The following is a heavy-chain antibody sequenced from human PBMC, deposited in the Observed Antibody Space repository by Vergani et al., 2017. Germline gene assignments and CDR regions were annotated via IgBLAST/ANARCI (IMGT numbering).Heavy chain of an antibody. CDR3: GRNREMTRGDYGDDDDY. CDR2: IIPILGIA. Sequence: QVQLVQSGAEVKKPGSSVKVSCKASGGTFSSYTISWVRQAPGQGLEWMGRIIPILGIANYAQKFQGRVTITADKSTSTAYMELSSLRSEDTAVYYCGRNREMTRGDYGDDDDYWGQGTLVTVSS. D-gene: IGHD4-17*01. CDR1: GGTFSSYT. J-gene: IGHJ4*02. V-gene: IGHV1-69*02.